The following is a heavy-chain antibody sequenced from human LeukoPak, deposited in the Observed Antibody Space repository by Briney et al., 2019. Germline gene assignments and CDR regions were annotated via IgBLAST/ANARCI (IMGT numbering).Heavy chain of an antibody. J-gene: IGHJ6*02. CDR3: ARGYCGGDCYSDYYYGMDV. Sequence: ASVKVSCKASGYTFTSYYMHWVQQAPGQGLEWMGIINPSGGSTSNAQKFQGRVTMTRDTSTSTVYMELSSLRSEDTAVYYCARGYCGGDCYSDYYYGMDVWGQGTTVTVSS. V-gene: IGHV1-46*01. CDR2: INPSGGST. CDR1: GYTFTSYY. D-gene: IGHD2-21*02.